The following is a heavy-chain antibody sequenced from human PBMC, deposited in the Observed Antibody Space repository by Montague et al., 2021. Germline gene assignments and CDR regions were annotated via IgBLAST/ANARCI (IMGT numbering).Heavy chain of an antibody. CDR2: IYWDDDT. CDR1: GFSLNYSGVG. CDR3: AHRLVAGNWFDP. Sequence: PALVKPTQTLRLTYTFSGFSLNYSGVGVGWIRQPPGKALEWLALIYWDDDTRYNPSLRSRLAITRDTSKNQVVLTLTNVAPVDTATYFCAHRLVAGNWFDPWGQGALVTVSS. J-gene: IGHJ5*02. V-gene: IGHV2-5*02.